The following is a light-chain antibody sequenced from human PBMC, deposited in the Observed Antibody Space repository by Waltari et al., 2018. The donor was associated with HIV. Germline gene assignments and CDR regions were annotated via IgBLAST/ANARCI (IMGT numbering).Light chain of an antibody. CDR2: EVS. Sequence: QSALTQPASVSGSPGPSITISCTGPSRAVGGYNYVSWYQQHPGKAPKLMIYEVSNRPSGVSNRFSGSKSGNTASLTISGLQAEDEADYYCSSYTSSSTLEIGGGTKLTVL. CDR1: SRAVGGYNY. CDR3: SSYTSSSTLE. J-gene: IGLJ2*01. V-gene: IGLV2-14*01.